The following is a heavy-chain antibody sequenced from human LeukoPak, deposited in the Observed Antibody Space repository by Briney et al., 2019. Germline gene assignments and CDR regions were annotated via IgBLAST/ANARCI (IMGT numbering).Heavy chain of an antibody. CDR2: ISGSGGST. D-gene: IGHD2-21*02. V-gene: IGHV3-23*01. Sequence: PGGSLRLSCAASGFTFSSYGMSWVRQAPGKGLEWVSAISGSGGSTYYADSVKGRFTISRDNSKNTLYLQMNSLRAEDTAVYYCAKDLDCGGDCYPYYFDYWGQGTLVTVSS. CDR1: GFTFSSYG. J-gene: IGHJ4*02. CDR3: AKDLDCGGDCYPYYFDY.